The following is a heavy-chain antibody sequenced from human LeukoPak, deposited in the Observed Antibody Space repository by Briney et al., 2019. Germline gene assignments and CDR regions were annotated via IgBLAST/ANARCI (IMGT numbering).Heavy chain of an antibody. CDR1: GFTFDDYA. V-gene: IGHV3-9*01. J-gene: IGHJ4*02. CDR2: ISWNSGSV. CDR3: AKGSSSGWFDY. Sequence: GGSLRLSCAASGFTFDDYAMHWVRQAPGKGLEWVSGISWNSGSVGYADSVKGRFTISRDNAKNSLHLQMNSLRAEDTALYYCAKGSSSGWFDYWGQGTLVTVSS. D-gene: IGHD6-19*01.